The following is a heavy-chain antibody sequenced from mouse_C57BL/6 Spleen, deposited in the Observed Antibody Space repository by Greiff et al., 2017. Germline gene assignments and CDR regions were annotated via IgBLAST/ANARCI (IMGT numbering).Heavy chain of an antibody. CDR2: ISYDGSN. V-gene: IGHV3-6*01. CDR1: GYSITSGYY. J-gene: IGHJ3*01. CDR3: ARGSTVVGRWFAY. D-gene: IGHD1-1*01. Sequence: EVQRVESGPGLVKPSQSLSLTCSVTGYSITSGYYWNWIRQFPGNKLEWMGYISYDGSNNYNPSLKNRISITRDTSKNQFFLKLNSVTTEDTATYYCARGSTVVGRWFAYWGQGTLVTVSA.